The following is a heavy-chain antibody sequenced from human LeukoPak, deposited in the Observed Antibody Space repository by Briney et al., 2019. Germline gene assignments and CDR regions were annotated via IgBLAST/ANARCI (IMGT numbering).Heavy chain of an antibody. CDR2: IYSGGST. V-gene: IGHV3-53*01. Sequence: GGSLRLSCAASGFTVSSNYMSWVRQAPGKGLEWVSAIYSGGSTYYADSVKGRFTISRDNSKNTLYLQMNSLRAEDTAVYYCARAEGSGSYFGYWGQGTLVTVSS. D-gene: IGHD3-10*01. CDR1: GFTVSSNY. J-gene: IGHJ4*02. CDR3: ARAEGSGSYFGY.